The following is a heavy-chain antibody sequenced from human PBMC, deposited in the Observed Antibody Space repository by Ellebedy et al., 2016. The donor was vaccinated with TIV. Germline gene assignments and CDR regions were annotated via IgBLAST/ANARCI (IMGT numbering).Heavy chain of an antibody. Sequence: AASVKVSCKVSGYTLTELSMHWVRQAPGKGLEWMGGFDPEDGETIYAQKFQGRVTMTEDTSTDTAYMELSRLKSDDTAVYYCARGMKLGIVWYYFDYWGQGTLVTVSS. J-gene: IGHJ4*02. V-gene: IGHV1-24*01. CDR3: ARGMKLGIVWYYFDY. CDR2: FDPEDGET. D-gene: IGHD3-16*01. CDR1: GYTLTELS.